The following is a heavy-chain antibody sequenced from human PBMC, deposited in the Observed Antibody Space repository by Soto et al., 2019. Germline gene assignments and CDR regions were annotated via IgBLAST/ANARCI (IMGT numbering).Heavy chain of an antibody. V-gene: IGHV3-66*01. J-gene: IGHJ5*02. CDR2: IYSGGST. CDR1: GFTVSSNY. D-gene: IGHD2-15*01. CDR3: ARDGCSGGSCYFGWFDP. Sequence: EVQLVESGGGLVQPGGSLRLSCAASGFTVSSNYMSWVRQAPGKGLEWVSVIYSGGSTYYADSVKGRFTISRDNSKNTLYLQMNSLRAEDTAVYYSARDGCSGGSCYFGWFDPWGQGTLVTVSS.